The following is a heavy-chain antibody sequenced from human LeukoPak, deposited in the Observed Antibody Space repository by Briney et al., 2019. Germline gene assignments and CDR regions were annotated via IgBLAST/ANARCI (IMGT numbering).Heavy chain of an antibody. Sequence: GGSLRLSCAASGFTFSSYSMNWVRQAPGKGLEWVSYISSSSSTIYYADSVKGRFTISRDNAKNSLYLQMNSLRAEDTAVYYCAKVRGQGYSSGWYRFDYWGQGTLVTVSS. J-gene: IGHJ4*02. CDR2: ISSSSSTI. CDR3: AKVRGQGYSSGWYRFDY. D-gene: IGHD6-19*01. V-gene: IGHV3-48*01. CDR1: GFTFSSYS.